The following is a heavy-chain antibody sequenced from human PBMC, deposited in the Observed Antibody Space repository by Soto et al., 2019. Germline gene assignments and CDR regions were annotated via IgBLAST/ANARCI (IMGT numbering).Heavy chain of an antibody. CDR2: IYYSGST. CDR1: GGSISSSSYY. CDR3: ASGAVAGPFYYYYYYGMDV. Sequence: TLSLTCTVSGGSISSSSYYWGWIRQPPGKGLEWIGSIYYSGSTYYNPSLKSRVTISVDTSKNQFSLKLSSVTAADTAVYYCASGAVAGPFYYYYYYGMDVWGQGTTVTVSS. V-gene: IGHV4-39*01. D-gene: IGHD6-19*01. J-gene: IGHJ6*02.